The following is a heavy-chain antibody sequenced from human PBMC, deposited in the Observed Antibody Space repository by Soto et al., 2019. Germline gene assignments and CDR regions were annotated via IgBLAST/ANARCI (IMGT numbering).Heavy chain of an antibody. CDR2: INPNSGGT. CDR1: GYTFTGYY. Sequence: ASVKVAFKASGYTFTGYYMHWVRQAPGQGLEWMGWINPNSGGTNYAQKFQGWVTMTRDTSISTAYMELSRLRSDDTAVYYCARGIAAAGTDYWGQGTLVTVSS. CDR3: ARGIAAAGTDY. J-gene: IGHJ4*02. D-gene: IGHD6-13*01. V-gene: IGHV1-2*04.